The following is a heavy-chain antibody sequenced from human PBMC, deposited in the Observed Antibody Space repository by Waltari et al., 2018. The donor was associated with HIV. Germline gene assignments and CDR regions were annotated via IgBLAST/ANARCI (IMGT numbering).Heavy chain of an antibody. CDR3: ARGLFGVGSNWFDP. D-gene: IGHD3-3*01. J-gene: IGHJ5*02. CDR1: GGSFLSYP. CDR2: IYYTGRT. V-gene: IGHV4-59*01. Sequence: QVQLQESGPGLVKPSETLSLTCSVSGGSFLSYPWTWIRQPPGKGLEWIGYIYYTGRTNCNPSLKSRVTISVDTSKNQFSLRLRSVTAADTAVYYCARGLFGVGSNWFDPWGQGILVTVSS.